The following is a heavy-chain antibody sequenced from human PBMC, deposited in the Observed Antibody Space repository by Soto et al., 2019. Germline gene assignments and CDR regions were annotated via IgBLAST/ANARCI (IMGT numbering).Heavy chain of an antibody. Sequence: QVQLVQSGAEVKKPGASVKVSCKASGYTFTSYGISWVRQAPGQGLEWMGWISAYNGNTNYAQKLQGRVTMTTDTSTSTAYMELRSLRSDDTAVYYCARDPDYDFWSVYFNNWFDPWGQGTLVTVSS. CDR2: ISAYNGNT. CDR3: ARDPDYDFWSVYFNNWFDP. V-gene: IGHV1-18*01. J-gene: IGHJ5*02. CDR1: GYTFTSYG. D-gene: IGHD3-3*01.